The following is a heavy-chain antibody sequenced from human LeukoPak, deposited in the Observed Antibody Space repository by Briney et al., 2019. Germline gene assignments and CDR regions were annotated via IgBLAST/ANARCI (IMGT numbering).Heavy chain of an antibody. D-gene: IGHD5-12*01. CDR2: ISYDGSNK. CDR3: AKDFSDIVATIGGCADY. Sequence: GRSLRLSCAASGFTFSSYGMHWVRQAPGKGLEWVAVISYDGSNKYYADSVKGRFTISRDNSKNTLYLQMNSLRAEDTAVYYCAKDFSDIVATIGGCADYWGQGTLVTVSP. J-gene: IGHJ4*02. CDR1: GFTFSSYG. V-gene: IGHV3-30*18.